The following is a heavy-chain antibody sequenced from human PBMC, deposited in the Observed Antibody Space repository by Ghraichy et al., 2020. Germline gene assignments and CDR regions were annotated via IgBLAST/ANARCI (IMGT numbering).Heavy chain of an antibody. Sequence: SQTLSLTCAISGDSVSTYSAAWHWIRQSPSRGLEWLGRTYHRSKWYKDHAVSVKSRITINPDTSKNQFSLQLNAVTPEDTAVYYCAREIGDSIDYWGQGTLVTVSS. CDR3: AREIGDSIDY. CDR2: TYHRSKWYK. CDR1: GDSVSTYSAA. V-gene: IGHV6-1*01. D-gene: IGHD2/OR15-2a*01. J-gene: IGHJ4*02.